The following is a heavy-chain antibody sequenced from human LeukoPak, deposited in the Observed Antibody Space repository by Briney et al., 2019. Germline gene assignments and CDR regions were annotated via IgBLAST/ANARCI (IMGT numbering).Heavy chain of an antibody. CDR3: ARGVTGGWYGDFQH. V-gene: IGHV4-59*01. CDR1: GGSINTYF. J-gene: IGHJ1*01. D-gene: IGHD6-19*01. CDR2: IYYSGST. Sequence: PSETLSLTCTVSGGSINTYFWSWIRQPPGKGLEWIGYIYYSGSTTYNPSLKSRVTISVDTSKNQFSLKLSSVTAADTAVYYCARGVTGGWYGDFQHWGQGTLVTVSS.